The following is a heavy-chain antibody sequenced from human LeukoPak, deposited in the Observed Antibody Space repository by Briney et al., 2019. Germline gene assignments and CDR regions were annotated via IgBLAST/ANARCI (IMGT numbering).Heavy chain of an antibody. D-gene: IGHD1-26*01. J-gene: IGHJ4*02. CDR2: ISSSGSYI. V-gene: IGHV3-21*01. Sequence: LGGSLRLSCAASVFTSTSHSMNRVRQAPGKGLEWVSSISSSGSYIHYADSLKGRFIISRDNAKNSLYLQMNSLRAEDTAVYYCARLQWETPDYWGQGTLVTVSS. CDR1: VFTSTSHS. CDR3: ARLQWETPDY.